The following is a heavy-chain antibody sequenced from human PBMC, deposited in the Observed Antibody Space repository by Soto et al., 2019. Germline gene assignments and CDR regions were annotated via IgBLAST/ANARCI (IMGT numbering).Heavy chain of an antibody. J-gene: IGHJ6*02. CDR1: GGTFSSYA. D-gene: IGHD2-15*01. V-gene: IGHV1-69*01. Sequence: QVQLVQSGAEVKKPGSSVKVSCKAPGGTFSSYAISWVRQAPGQGLEWIGVINPIFGTAKYAQQFLGRVTITAEECTSTGYMELSSLRSEDKAVYYCTRSQGGSSSLDIYYYYYYGMDVWGQVTTVTVSS. CDR3: TRSQGGSSSLDIYYYYYYGMDV. CDR2: INPIFGTA.